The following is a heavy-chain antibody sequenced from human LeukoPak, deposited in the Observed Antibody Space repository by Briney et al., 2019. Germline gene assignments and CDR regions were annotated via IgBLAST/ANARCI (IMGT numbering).Heavy chain of an antibody. CDR2: IYHSGST. Sequence: SQTLSLTCAVSGGSISSGGYSWSWIRQPPGTGLEWIGYIYHSGSTYYNPSLKSRVTISVDRSKNQLSLKLSSVTAADTAVYYCARGPVVVTANDAFDIWGQGTMVTVSS. D-gene: IGHD2-21*02. CDR1: GGSISSGGYS. V-gene: IGHV4-30-2*01. CDR3: ARGPVVVTANDAFDI. J-gene: IGHJ3*02.